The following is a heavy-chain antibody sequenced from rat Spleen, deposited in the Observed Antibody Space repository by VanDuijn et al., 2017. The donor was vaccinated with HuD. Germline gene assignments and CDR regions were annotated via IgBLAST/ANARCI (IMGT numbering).Heavy chain of an antibody. Sequence: QVQLQQSGAELAKPGSSVKISCKASGYTFTSYYVSWIKQTTGRGLEYIGYINTGSGGTNYNEKFKDKATLTVDKSSSTAFMQLSSLTPDDSAVYYCIRGDNIGITRGLYFEYWGQGVMVTVSS. J-gene: IGHJ2*01. CDR3: IRGDNIGITRGLYFEY. CDR2: INTGSGGT. CDR1: GYTFTSYY. D-gene: IGHD1-5*01. V-gene: IGHV1-43*01.